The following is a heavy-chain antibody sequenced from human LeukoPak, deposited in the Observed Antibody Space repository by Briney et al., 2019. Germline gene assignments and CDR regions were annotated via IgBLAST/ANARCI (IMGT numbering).Heavy chain of an antibody. D-gene: IGHD1-26*01. CDR1: GASVSGSNYY. V-gene: IGHV4-39*01. Sequence: SETLSLTCAVSGASVSGSNYYWGWIRHPPGKGLEWIGNIYSSGSTYYNASLQSRVTISIDTSKNQFSLRLNSVTAADTAMYYCAKSGGYGLIDYWGQGARVTVSS. CDR2: IYSSGST. CDR3: AKSGGYGLIDY. J-gene: IGHJ4*02.